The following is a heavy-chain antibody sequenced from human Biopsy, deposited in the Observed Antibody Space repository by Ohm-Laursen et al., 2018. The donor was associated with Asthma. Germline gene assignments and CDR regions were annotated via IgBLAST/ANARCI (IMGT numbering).Heavy chain of an antibody. CDR3: ARTYYDFSTGQVIDAFAI. D-gene: IGHD3-3*01. Sequence: ASVKVSCNPSGYTFISYAIHWVRQAPGQRLEWMGWINAGNGNTKYSQKFQGRVTITRDTSASTAYMELSSLRSEDTAVYYCARTYYDFSTGQVIDAFAIWGQGTMVTVSS. J-gene: IGHJ3*02. CDR1: GYTFISYA. CDR2: INAGNGNT. V-gene: IGHV1-3*01.